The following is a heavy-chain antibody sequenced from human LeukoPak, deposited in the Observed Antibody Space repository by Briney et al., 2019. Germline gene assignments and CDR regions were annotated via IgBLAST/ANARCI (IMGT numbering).Heavy chain of an antibody. V-gene: IGHV3-23*01. CDR3: ARDREGYPLIAAGYYFDY. Sequence: GGSLRLSCAASGFTFSSYAMSWVRQAPGKGLEWVSAISGSGGSTYYADSVKGRFTISRDNSKNTLYLQMNSLRAEDTAVYYCARDREGYPLIAAGYYFDYWGQGTLVTVSS. CDR2: ISGSGGST. CDR1: GFTFSSYA. J-gene: IGHJ4*02. D-gene: IGHD6-13*01.